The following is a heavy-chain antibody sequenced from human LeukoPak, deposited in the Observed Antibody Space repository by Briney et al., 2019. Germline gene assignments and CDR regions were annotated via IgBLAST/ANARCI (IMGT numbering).Heavy chain of an antibody. CDR3: AKGGGYEAQYYYYYLDV. D-gene: IGHD5-12*01. Sequence: PGGALRLSCAASGFTFSSYGMYWVRQAPGKVLEWVAFIRYDGSNKYDADSVKGRFTGSRDNSKKTLYLQMKSLRAEDTAVYYCAKGGGYEAQYYYYYLDVWGKGTTVTIS. CDR2: IRYDGSNK. CDR1: GFTFSSYG. J-gene: IGHJ6*03. V-gene: IGHV3-30*02.